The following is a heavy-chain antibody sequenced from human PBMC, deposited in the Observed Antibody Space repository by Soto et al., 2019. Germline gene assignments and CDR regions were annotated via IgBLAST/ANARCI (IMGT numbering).Heavy chain of an antibody. CDR1: GVTFSNAW. Sequence: PGGSLRLSCAASGVTFSNAWMNWVRQAPGKGLEWVGRIKSKTDGGTTDYAAPVKGRFTISRDDSKNTLYLQMNSLKTEDTAVYYCTTHTYRAAMVYYYYGMDVWGQGTTVTVSS. CDR3: TTHTYRAAMVYYYYGMDV. V-gene: IGHV3-15*07. D-gene: IGHD5-18*01. J-gene: IGHJ6*02. CDR2: IKSKTDGGTT.